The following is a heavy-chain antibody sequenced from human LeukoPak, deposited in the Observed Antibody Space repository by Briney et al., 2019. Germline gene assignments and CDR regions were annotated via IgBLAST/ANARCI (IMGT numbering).Heavy chain of an antibody. Sequence: GGSLRLSCAASGFTFSSYSMNWVRQAPGKGLEWVSAISGSGGSTYYADSVKGRFTISRDNSKNTLYLQMNSLRAEDTAVYYCAKKNYYGSGSSFYYFDYWGQGTLVTVSS. J-gene: IGHJ4*02. V-gene: IGHV3-23*01. D-gene: IGHD3-10*01. CDR1: GFTFSSYS. CDR3: AKKNYYGSGSSFYYFDY. CDR2: ISGSGGST.